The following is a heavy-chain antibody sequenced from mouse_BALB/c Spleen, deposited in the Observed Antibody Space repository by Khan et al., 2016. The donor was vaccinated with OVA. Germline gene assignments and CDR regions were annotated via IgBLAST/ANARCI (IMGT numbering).Heavy chain of an antibody. Sequence: EVQLQESGPGLVKPSQSLSLTCTVTGYSITSDYAWNWIRQFPGNKLEWMGYISYSGSTSYNPSLKSRISITRDTSKNQFFLQLNSVTTEDTATYYCARDYGSSDDYFDHWRQGTTLTVSS. J-gene: IGHJ2*01. CDR3: ARDYGSSDDYFDH. CDR2: ISYSGST. V-gene: IGHV3-2*02. D-gene: IGHD1-1*01. CDR1: GYSITSDYA.